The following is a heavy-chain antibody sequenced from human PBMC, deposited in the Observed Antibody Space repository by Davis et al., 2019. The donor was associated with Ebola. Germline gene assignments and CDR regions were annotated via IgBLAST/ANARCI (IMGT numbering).Heavy chain of an antibody. V-gene: IGHV4-30-4*02. J-gene: IGHJ5*02. CDR1: GGSISSGDYY. CDR3: ARGGQGVGAGRWLDP. CDR2: IYYSGST. D-gene: IGHD2-15*01. Sequence: SETLSLTCTVSGGSISSGDYYWSWIRQPPGKGLEWIGYIYYSGSTYYNPSLKSRVTISVDTSKNQFSLKLSSVTPAVTAGYYCARGGQGVGAGRWLDPWGQGTLVTVSS.